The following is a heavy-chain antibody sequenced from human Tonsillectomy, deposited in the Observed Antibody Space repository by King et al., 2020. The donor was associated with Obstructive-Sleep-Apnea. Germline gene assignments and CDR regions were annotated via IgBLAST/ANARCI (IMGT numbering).Heavy chain of an antibody. D-gene: IGHD1-26*01. V-gene: IGHV4-59*01. CDR1: GGSISNYY. CDR2: VYDIGST. CDR3: ARGGQWEPLEF. Sequence: VQLQESGPGLVKPSETLSLTCTVSGGSISNYYWSWIRQPPGKGLEWIGYVYDIGSTSYNPSLWSRVTMYLDTSKNQFSLKLISVTAADTAIYFCARGGQWEPLEFWGQGTLVTVSS. J-gene: IGHJ4*02.